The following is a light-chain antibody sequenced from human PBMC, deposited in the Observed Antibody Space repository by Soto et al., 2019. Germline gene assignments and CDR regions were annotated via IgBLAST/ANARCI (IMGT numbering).Light chain of an antibody. CDR3: QQYGSSPPYT. CDR1: RSVSSRD. V-gene: IGKV3-20*01. Sequence: EIVLTQSPGTLSLSPGERATLSCRASRSVSSRDLAWYQQKPGQAPRLLIYGASSRATGIPDRFSGSGSGTDFSLTISRLEPEDFAVYYCQQYGSSPPYTFGQVTKLEIK. CDR2: GAS. J-gene: IGKJ2*01.